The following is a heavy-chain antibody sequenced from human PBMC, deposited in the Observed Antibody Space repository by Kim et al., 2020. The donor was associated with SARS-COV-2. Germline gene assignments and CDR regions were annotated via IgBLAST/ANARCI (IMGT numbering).Heavy chain of an antibody. CDR1: GFTFSSYA. J-gene: IGHJ6*02. D-gene: IGHD2-2*01. Sequence: GGSLRLSCAASGFTFSSYAMHWVRQAPGKGLEWVAVISYDGSNKYYADSVKGRFTISRDNSKNTLYLQMNSLRAEDTAVYYCARDMPCSSTSCYLVYYYYYGMDVWGQGTTVTVSS. CDR2: ISYDGSNK. CDR3: ARDMPCSSTSCYLVYYYYYGMDV. V-gene: IGHV3-30-3*01.